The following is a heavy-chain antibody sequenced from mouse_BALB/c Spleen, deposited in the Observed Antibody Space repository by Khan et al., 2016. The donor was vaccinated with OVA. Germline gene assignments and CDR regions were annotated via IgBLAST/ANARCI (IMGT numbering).Heavy chain of an antibody. CDR3: AKNFMSDVYFDD. CDR1: GYTFTSYV. CDR2: ISPFNDDT. Sequence: VQLKQSSPELVKPGASVKMSCKASGYTFTSYVMHWVKQKPGPGLEWVGYISPFNDDTKYNEKFKGKATLTSDKYSSTAYMELSSLTSEDSAVYFCAKNFMSDVYFDDWGQGTTRTVSS. D-gene: IGHD1-1*01. J-gene: IGHJ2*01. V-gene: IGHV1S136*01.